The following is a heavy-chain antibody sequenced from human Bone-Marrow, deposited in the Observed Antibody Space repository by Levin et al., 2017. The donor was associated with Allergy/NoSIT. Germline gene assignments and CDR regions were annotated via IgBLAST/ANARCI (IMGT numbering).Heavy chain of an antibody. J-gene: IGHJ6*02. D-gene: IGHD4-17*01. CDR2: VFFTGRT. V-gene: IGHV4-59*01. CDR3: VRDTHGDVREGMDV. CDR1: GGSISSYY. Sequence: PSETLSLTCSVSGGSISSYYWTWIRQPPGKGLEWIGYVFFTGRTKYNPSLASRVTISVDTSNDQIYLKMSSVTPADTAVYYCVRDTHGDVREGMDVWGQGTTVTVS.